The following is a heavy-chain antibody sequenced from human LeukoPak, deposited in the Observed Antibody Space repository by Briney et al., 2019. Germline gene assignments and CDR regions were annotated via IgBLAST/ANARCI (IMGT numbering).Heavy chain of an antibody. J-gene: IGHJ4*02. D-gene: IGHD6-19*01. Sequence: GGSLRLSCAASGLTVSSNYMSWVRQAPGKGLEWVSVIYSGGATYYADSVKGRFTIFRHNSNNTLFLQMDSLRAEDTAVYYCARGGTPGYSTGWIDYWGQGTPVTVSS. CDR1: GLTVSSNY. CDR2: IYSGGAT. V-gene: IGHV3-53*04. CDR3: ARGGTPGYSTGWIDY.